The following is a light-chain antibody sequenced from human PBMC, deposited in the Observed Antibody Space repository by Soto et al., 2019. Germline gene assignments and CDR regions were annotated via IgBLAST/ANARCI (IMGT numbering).Light chain of an antibody. CDR2: NNY. J-gene: IGLJ3*02. CDR3: AAWDDSLNGPV. V-gene: IGLV1-44*01. Sequence: QSVLTQPPSASGTPGQRVTISCSGSSSNIGSNTVNWYQQLPGTAPSLLIYNNYYRPSGVIDRISASKSGTSASLAISGLQSEDEADYYCAAWDDSLNGPVFGGGTKLTVL. CDR1: SSNIGSNT.